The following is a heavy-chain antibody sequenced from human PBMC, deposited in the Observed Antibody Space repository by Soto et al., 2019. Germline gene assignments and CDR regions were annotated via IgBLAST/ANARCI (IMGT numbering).Heavy chain of an antibody. CDR2: IYYSGST. CDR1: GGSISSYY. CDR3: ARHATALYNWFDP. V-gene: IGHV4-59*08. J-gene: IGHJ5*02. D-gene: IGHD2-21*02. Sequence: QVQLQESGPGLVKPSETLSLTCTVSGGSISSYYWSWIRQPPGKGLEWIGYIYYSGSTNYNPSLKSRVTISVATSKNQFSLKLSSVTAADTAVYYCARHATALYNWFDPWGQGTLVTVSS.